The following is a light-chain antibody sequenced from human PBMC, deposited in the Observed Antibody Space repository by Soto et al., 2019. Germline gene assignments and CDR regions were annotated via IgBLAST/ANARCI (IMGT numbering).Light chain of an antibody. J-gene: IGKJ2*02. CDR1: QNIDRW. Sequence: DVQMTQSPSTLSASVGDRVTITCRASQNIDRWLAWYQQKPGKAPQLLIYKASTLQSGVPSRFSGSGSGTEFTLAISSLQADDFATYYCQQYSSYCTFGQGTKVEIK. CDR2: KAS. CDR3: QQYSSYCT. V-gene: IGKV1-5*03.